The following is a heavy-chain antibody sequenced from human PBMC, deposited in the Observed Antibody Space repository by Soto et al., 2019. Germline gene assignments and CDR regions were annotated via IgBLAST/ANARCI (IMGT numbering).Heavy chain of an antibody. Sequence: SETLCLTCTVSGGSSSPYYWSWIRQPPGKGLEWIGYVYYSGNTNYNPSLESRVTISVDTSRNRFSLNLTSATAADTAVYYCARKGAAASYDHYYMDVWGRGTAVTVSS. D-gene: IGHD6-13*01. J-gene: IGHJ6*03. CDR3: ARKGAAASYDHYYMDV. V-gene: IGHV4-59*01. CDR2: VYYSGNT. CDR1: GGSSSPYY.